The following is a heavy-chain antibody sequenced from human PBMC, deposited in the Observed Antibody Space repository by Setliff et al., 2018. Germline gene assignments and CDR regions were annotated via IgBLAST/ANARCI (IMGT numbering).Heavy chain of an antibody. D-gene: IGHD3-3*01. Sequence: SETLSLTCTVSGGSISSSSYYWGWIRQPPGKGLEWIGSIYYSGSTYYNPSLKSRVTISVDTSKSQFSLKLSSVTAADTAVYYCARRETYYNFWSGYFDYWGQGTLVTVSS. CDR1: GGSISSSSYY. CDR2: IYYSGST. V-gene: IGHV4-39*07. CDR3: ARRETYYNFWSGYFDY. J-gene: IGHJ4*02.